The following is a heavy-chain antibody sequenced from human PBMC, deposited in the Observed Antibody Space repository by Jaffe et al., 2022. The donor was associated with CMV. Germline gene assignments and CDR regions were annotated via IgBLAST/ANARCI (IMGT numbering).Heavy chain of an antibody. CDR3: ARVGSSLGLLWFGESPVYYMDV. D-gene: IGHD3-10*01. CDR2: ISAYNGNT. V-gene: IGHV1-18*04. Sequence: QVQLVQSGAEVKKPGASVKVSCKASGYTFTSYGISWVRQAPGQGLEWMGWISAYNGNTNYAQKLQGRVTMTTDTSTSTAYMELRSLRSDDTAVYYCARVGSSLGLLWFGESPVYYMDVWGKGTTVTVSS. J-gene: IGHJ6*03. CDR1: GYTFTSYG.